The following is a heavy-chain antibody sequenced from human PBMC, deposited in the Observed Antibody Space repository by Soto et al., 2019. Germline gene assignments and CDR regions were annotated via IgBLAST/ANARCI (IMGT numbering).Heavy chain of an antibody. CDR2: IVPMFGTS. CDR3: NRGSEYDFWSGYL. V-gene: IGHV1-69*06. D-gene: IGHD3-3*01. J-gene: IGHJ4*02. Sequence: QERLVQSGAEVRKPGSSVKSSCKVPGGTSTRYPITWVRQAPGQGLEWMGGIVPMFGTSKYAQKFQGRVTITADTSTNIAYMELRSLRSEDTAVYYCNRGSEYDFWSGYLWGQGTLVSVSS. CDR1: GGTSTRYP.